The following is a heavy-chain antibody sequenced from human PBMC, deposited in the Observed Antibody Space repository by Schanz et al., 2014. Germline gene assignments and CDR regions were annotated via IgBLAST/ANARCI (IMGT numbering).Heavy chain of an antibody. J-gene: IGHJ3*02. CDR2: IIPIHGIV. CDR3: ARGGGPEDVFDI. V-gene: IGHV1-69*04. D-gene: IGHD5-12*01. CDR1: GGTFSSFG. Sequence: QVQLEQSGAEVKKPGSSVKVSCKASGGTFSSFGINWLRQAPGQGLEWMGRIIPIHGIVNYAQRFQDRVRITADKSTSTAYMELSSLRSDDTAVYYCARGGGPEDVFDIWGQGTILTVSS.